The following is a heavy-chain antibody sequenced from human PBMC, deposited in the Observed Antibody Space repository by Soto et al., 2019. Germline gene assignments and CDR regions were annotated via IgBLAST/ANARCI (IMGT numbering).Heavy chain of an antibody. CDR3: AREYSSSWTVSGGLDV. Sequence: QVQLRESGPGLVRPSQTLSLTCTVSGGSKNSAGFYWTWIRQHPGKGLEWIGYVHYRGSSDYNPSLKSRVTISVDTSKNQMSLKLTSLTAADSAIYYCAREYSSSWTVSGGLDVWGQGTTFTVS. CDR2: VHYRGSS. V-gene: IGHV4-31*03. J-gene: IGHJ6*02. D-gene: IGHD6-13*01. CDR1: GGSKNSAGFY.